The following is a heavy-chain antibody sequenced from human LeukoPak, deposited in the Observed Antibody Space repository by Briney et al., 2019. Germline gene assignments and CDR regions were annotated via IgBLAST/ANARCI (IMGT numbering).Heavy chain of an antibody. D-gene: IGHD2-15*01. J-gene: IGHJ4*02. Sequence: GSLRLSCAASGFTFSSHWMTWVRQPPGKGLEWIGYIYYSGSTNYNPSLKSRVTISVDTSKNQFSLKLSSVTAADTAVHYCARGYCSGGSCYSGYYFDYWGQGTLVTVSS. CDR2: IYYSGST. CDR3: ARGYCSGGSCYSGYYFDY. CDR1: GFTFSSHW. V-gene: IGHV4-59*11.